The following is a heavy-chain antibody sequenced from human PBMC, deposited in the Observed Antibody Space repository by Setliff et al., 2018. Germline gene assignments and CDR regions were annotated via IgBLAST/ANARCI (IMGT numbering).Heavy chain of an antibody. CDR3: ARDRSSTAPDAFDI. D-gene: IGHD2-2*01. J-gene: IGHJ3*02. Sequence: ASVKVSCKASGYTFTSYYMHWVRQAPGQGLEWMGWINTNTGNPTYAQGFTGRFVFSLDTSVSTAYLQISSLKAEDTAVYYCARDRSSTAPDAFDIWGQGTMVTVSS. V-gene: IGHV7-4-1*02. CDR2: INTNTGNP. CDR1: GYTFTSYY.